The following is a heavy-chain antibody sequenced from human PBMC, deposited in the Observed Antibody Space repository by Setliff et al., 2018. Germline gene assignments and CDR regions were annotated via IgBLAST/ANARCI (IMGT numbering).Heavy chain of an antibody. D-gene: IGHD5-18*01. J-gene: IGHJ4*02. CDR3: AREGDVGYSYGFGYFDY. CDR1: GFTFNTYW. CDR2: IKQDGSEK. Sequence: GGSLRLSCAGSGFTFNTYWMTWVRQAPGKGLEWVASIKQDGSEKYYVDSVKGRFTISRDNAKNSLYLQMNSLRAEDTAVYYCAREGDVGYSYGFGYFDYWGQGTLVTVSS. V-gene: IGHV3-7*01.